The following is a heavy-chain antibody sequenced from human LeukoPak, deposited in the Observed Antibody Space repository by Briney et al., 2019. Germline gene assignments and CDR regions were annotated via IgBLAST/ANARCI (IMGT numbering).Heavy chain of an antibody. CDR2: ISYDGSNK. V-gene: IGHV3-30-3*01. CDR1: GFTFSSYA. J-gene: IGHJ4*02. Sequence: GGSLRLSCAASGFTFSSYAMHWVRQAPGKGLEWVAVISYDGSNKYYADSVKGRFTISRDNSKNTLYLQMNSLRAEDTAVYYCARDGGWLQLFDCWGQGTLVTVSS. CDR3: ARDGGWLQLFDC. D-gene: IGHD5-24*01.